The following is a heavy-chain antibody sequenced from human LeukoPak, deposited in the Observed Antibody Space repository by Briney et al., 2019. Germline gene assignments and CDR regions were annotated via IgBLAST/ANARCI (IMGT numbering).Heavy chain of an antibody. CDR3: ARDQEGFDY. J-gene: IGHJ4*02. V-gene: IGHV1-46*01. CDR2: IYPRDGST. CDR1: GGTFSSYA. Sequence: SVQVSCQASGGTFSSYAISWVRQAPGQGLEWMGMIYPRDGSTSYAQKFQGRVTVIRDTSTSTVHMELSGLRSEDTAVYYCARDQEGFDYWGQGTLVTVSS.